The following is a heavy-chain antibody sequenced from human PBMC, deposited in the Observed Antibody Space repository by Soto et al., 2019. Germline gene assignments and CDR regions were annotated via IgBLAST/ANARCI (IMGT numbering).Heavy chain of an antibody. CDR1: GFTFNTYA. CDR3: AKGVNYYDSSGYYSYYYNGMDV. J-gene: IGHJ6*02. D-gene: IGHD3-22*01. CDR2: ISGSGGST. Sequence: EVQLLESGGNLLQPGGSLRLSCAASGFTFNTYAMTWVRQAPGKGLEWVSAISGSGGSTYYADSVKGRFTISRDNSKNPVYLQMNSLRAEDTAVYYCAKGVNYYDSSGYYSYYYNGMDVWGQGTTVTVSS. V-gene: IGHV3-23*01.